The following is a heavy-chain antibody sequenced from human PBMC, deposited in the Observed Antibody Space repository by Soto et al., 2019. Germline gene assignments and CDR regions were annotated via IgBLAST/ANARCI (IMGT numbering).Heavy chain of an antibody. CDR3: VRLIGNSWLDS. CDR1: GDSVSTNRAT. V-gene: IGHV6-1*01. Sequence: QVQLQQSGPGLVKPSQTLSLTCAISGDSVSTNRATWDWIRQSPSRGLEWLGRTYYRSKWYNDYAVSVQGRITNNPDTSNNQFSLQLKSVAPDGTAVYYCVRLIGNSWLDSWGQGTLVTVSS. J-gene: IGHJ5*01. CDR2: TYYRSKWYN. D-gene: IGHD2-8*01.